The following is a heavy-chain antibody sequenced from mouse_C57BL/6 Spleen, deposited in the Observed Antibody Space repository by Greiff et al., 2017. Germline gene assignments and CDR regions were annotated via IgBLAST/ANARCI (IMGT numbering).Heavy chain of an antibody. Sequence: QVQLKESGAELVRPGTSVKMSCKASGYTFTNYWIGWAKQRPGHGLEWIGDIYPGGGYTNYNEKFKGKATLTADKSSSTTYMQFSSLTSEDSAIYYSARYSNYVFDYWGQGTTLTVSS. CDR2: IYPGGGYT. CDR3: ARYSNYVFDY. J-gene: IGHJ2*01. CDR1: GYTFTNYW. D-gene: IGHD2-5*01. V-gene: IGHV1-63*01.